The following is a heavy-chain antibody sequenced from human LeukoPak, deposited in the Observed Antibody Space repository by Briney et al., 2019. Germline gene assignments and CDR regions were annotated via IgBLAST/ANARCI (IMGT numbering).Heavy chain of an antibody. CDR3: ARAQWGYPFDV. CDR2: IKGDGSDK. D-gene: IGHD5-18*01. CDR1: GFSSSNYW. J-gene: IGHJ3*01. Sequence: GGSLRLSCAASGFSSSNYWMIWIRQAPGKGLEWVATIKGDGSDKRYVDSVKGRFTISRDDVKNSLYLQLNNLRAEDTAIYYCARAQWGYPFDVWGQGTRVTVSS. V-gene: IGHV3-7*03.